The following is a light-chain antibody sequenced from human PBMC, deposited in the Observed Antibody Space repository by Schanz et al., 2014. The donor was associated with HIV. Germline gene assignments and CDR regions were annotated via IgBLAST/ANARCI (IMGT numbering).Light chain of an antibody. V-gene: IGKV3-15*01. CDR2: GAS. Sequence: EIVLTQSPGTLSVSPGERATLSCRASQTVSNNLAWYQQKPGQAPRLLIYGASTRVTGIPARFSGSGSGTEFTLTISSLQSEDCAVYYCHHYGGSFGPGTTVDYK. J-gene: IGKJ3*01. CDR1: QTVSNN. CDR3: HHYGGS.